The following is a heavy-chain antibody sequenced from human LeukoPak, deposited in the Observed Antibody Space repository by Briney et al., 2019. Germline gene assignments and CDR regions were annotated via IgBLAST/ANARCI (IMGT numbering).Heavy chain of an antibody. J-gene: IGHJ4*02. D-gene: IGHD6-19*01. CDR3: AREDISSGWSYFDY. V-gene: IGHV4-61*02. CDR2: ICTSGST. Sequence: PSQTLSLTCTVSRGSISSGSYYWRWIRQPAGTGLEWIGRICTSGSTNYNPSLKSRVTISVDTSKNQFSLKLSSVTAADTAVYYCAREDISSGWSYFDYWGQGSLVTVSS. CDR1: RGSISSGSYY.